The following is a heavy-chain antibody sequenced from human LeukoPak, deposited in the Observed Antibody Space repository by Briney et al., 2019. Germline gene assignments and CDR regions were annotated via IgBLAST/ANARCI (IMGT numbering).Heavy chain of an antibody. CDR3: ARLLRPGGRKGDAFDI. CDR1: GGSISGHH. J-gene: IGHJ3*02. Sequence: SQTLSLTCTVSGGSISGHHWTWIRQPPGTGLEWIGYFYDSGDFNYNPSLKSRVTIWMDMSNNQFSLTMSSATAADTAMYYCARLLRPGGRKGDAFDIWGQGTLVTVSS. CDR2: FYDSGDF. D-gene: IGHD1-26*01. V-gene: IGHV4-59*08.